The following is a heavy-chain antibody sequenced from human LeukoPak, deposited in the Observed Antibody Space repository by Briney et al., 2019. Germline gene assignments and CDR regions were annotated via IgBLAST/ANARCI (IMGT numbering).Heavy chain of an antibody. Sequence: GGSLRLSCAASGFTFSSYEMNWVRQAPGKGLEWVSYISSSGSTIYYADSAKGRFTISRDNAKNSLYLQMNSLRAEDTAVYYCARDLLRELRDYWGQGTLVTVSS. CDR2: ISSSGSTI. CDR3: ARDLLRELRDY. CDR1: GFTFSSYE. D-gene: IGHD1-26*01. J-gene: IGHJ4*02. V-gene: IGHV3-48*03.